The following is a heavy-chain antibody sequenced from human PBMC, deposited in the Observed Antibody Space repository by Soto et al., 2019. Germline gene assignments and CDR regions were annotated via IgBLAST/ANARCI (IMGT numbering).Heavy chain of an antibody. J-gene: IGHJ6*03. D-gene: IGHD5-18*01. CDR1: GDSVSSNSAA. Sequence: SQTLSLTCAISGDSVSSNSAAWNWIRQSPSRGLEWLGRTYYRSKWYNDYAVSVKSRITINPDTSKNQFSLQLNSVTPEDTAVYYCARGYSYGLFYYYYYMGVWGKGTTVTVSS. V-gene: IGHV6-1*01. CDR2: TYYRSKWYN. CDR3: ARGYSYGLFYYYYYMGV.